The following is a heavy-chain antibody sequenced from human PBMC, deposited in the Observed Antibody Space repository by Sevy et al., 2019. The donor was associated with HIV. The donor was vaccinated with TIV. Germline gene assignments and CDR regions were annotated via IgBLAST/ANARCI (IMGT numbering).Heavy chain of an antibody. D-gene: IGHD1-26*01. CDR3: DTMGQNRQDHYYIYAMDV. CDR2: INRRTDGGTT. J-gene: IGHJ6*02. V-gene: IGHV3-15*01. Sequence: GGSLRLACAASGITLSDAWVIWVRQAPGKGLEWVGHINRRTDGGTTDYAAPVKGRFTVSRDDSKDMVFLHMDSLKTEDTGVYFYDTMGQNRQDHYYIYAMDVWGQGTTVTVSS. CDR1: GITLSDAW.